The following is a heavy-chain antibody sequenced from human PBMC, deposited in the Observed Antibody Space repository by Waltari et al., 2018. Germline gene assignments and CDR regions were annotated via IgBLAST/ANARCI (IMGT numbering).Heavy chain of an antibody. Sequence: EVQLVESGGGLIQPGGSLRLSCAASGFTVSSNYMSWVRQAPGKGLEGVSVIDSGGSTYYADSVKGRFTISRDNSKNTLYLQMNSLRAEDTAVYYCARDGFWDAFDIWGQGTMVTVSS. CDR2: IDSGGST. CDR1: GFTVSSNY. CDR3: ARDGFWDAFDI. D-gene: IGHD2-2*03. J-gene: IGHJ3*02. V-gene: IGHV3-53*01.